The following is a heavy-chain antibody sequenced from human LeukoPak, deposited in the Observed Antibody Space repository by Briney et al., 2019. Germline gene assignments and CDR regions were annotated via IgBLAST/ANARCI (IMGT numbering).Heavy chain of an antibody. D-gene: IGHD2-21*02. Sequence: SETLSLTCTVSGGSISSYYWSWIRQPPGKGLEWIGYIYYSGSTNYNPSLKSRVTISVDTSKNQFSLKLSSVTAADTAVYYCARAGNDDRGGDCSLDYWGQGTLVTVSS. V-gene: IGHV4-59*01. J-gene: IGHJ4*02. CDR3: ARAGNDDRGGDCSLDY. CDR1: GGSISSYY. CDR2: IYYSGST.